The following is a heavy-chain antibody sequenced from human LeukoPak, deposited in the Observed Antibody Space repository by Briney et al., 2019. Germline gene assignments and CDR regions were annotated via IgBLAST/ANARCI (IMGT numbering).Heavy chain of an antibody. V-gene: IGHV3-21*01. CDR3: AREQSITIFGVVTWYMDV. CDR1: GFTFSNYW. J-gene: IGHJ6*03. CDR2: ISSSRSYI. Sequence: PGGSLRLSCAASGFTFSNYWMHWFRQAPGKGLEWVSSISSSRSYIYYADSVKGRFTISRDNAKNSLYLQMNSLRAEDTAVYYCAREQSITIFGVVTWYMDVWGKGTTVTVSS. D-gene: IGHD3-3*01.